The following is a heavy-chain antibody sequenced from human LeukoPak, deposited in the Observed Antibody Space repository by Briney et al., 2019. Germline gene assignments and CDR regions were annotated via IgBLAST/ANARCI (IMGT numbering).Heavy chain of an antibody. CDR3: VRGASPSISGALKF. CDR2: TSSDEAKK. CDR1: GFTFTTFV. D-gene: IGHD3-9*01. J-gene: IGHJ4*02. V-gene: IGHV3-30-3*01. Sequence: GGSLRLSCVASGFTFTTFVMHWVRQAPGKGLEWVTVTSSDEAKKYYADSVRGRFTISKDNSKNTLYLQMNTLRREDTAVCYCVRGASPSISGALKFWGQGTLVTVSS.